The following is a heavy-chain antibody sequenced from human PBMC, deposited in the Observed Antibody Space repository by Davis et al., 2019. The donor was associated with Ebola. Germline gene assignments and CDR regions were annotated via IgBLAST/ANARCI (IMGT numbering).Heavy chain of an antibody. CDR1: GFTFSTYS. Sequence: GESLKISCAASGFTFSTYSMNWVRQAPEKGLEWVSSFSSSGSHIYYADSVKGRFTISRDNSKNTLYLQMNSLRAEDTAVYYCAKDSMVRGVIIKGFDYWGQGTLVTVSS. D-gene: IGHD3-10*01. CDR3: AKDSMVRGVIIKGFDY. V-gene: IGHV3-21*01. CDR2: FSSSGSHI. J-gene: IGHJ4*02.